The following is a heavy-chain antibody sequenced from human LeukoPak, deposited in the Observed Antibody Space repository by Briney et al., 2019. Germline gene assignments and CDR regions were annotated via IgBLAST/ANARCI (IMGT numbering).Heavy chain of an antibody. J-gene: IGHJ4*02. Sequence: PGRSLRLSCAASGFTFSDYGMHWVRQAPGKGLEWVTFISYDGSDKYYADSVKGRFTISRDNSKNTLYLQMNSLRAGDTALYYCAKNRVVFNRNYAYYFDSWGQGTLVTVSS. CDR3: AKNRVVFNRNYAYYFDS. D-gene: IGHD1-14*01. CDR1: GFTFSDYG. V-gene: IGHV3-30*18. CDR2: ISYDGSDK.